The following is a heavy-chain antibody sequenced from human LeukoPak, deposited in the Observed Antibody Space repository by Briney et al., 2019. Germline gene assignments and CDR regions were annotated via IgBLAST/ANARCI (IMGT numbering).Heavy chain of an antibody. J-gene: IGHJ6*03. V-gene: IGHV3-48*01. Sequence: GGSLRLSCAASGFTVSSYSMNWVRQAPGKGLEWVSYISSSSSTIYYADSVKGRFTISRDNAKNSLYLQMNSLRAEDTAVYYCARDTPLLGYCSGGSCLLPYYYYMDVWGKGTTVTVSS. D-gene: IGHD2-15*01. CDR1: GFTVSSYS. CDR3: ARDTPLLGYCSGGSCLLPYYYYMDV. CDR2: ISSSSSTI.